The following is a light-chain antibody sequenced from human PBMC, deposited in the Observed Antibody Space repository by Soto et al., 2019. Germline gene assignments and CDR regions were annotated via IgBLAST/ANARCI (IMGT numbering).Light chain of an antibody. CDR2: GAS. J-gene: IGKJ3*01. CDR1: QSVSSN. Sequence: EIVMTQSPATLSVSPGERATLSCRASQSVSSNLAWYQQKPGQAPRLLIYGASTRATGIPARFSGSGSGTEFTLTISSLQSEDFATYYCQQINDYPRTFGPGTKVDFK. CDR3: QQINDYPRT. V-gene: IGKV3-15*01.